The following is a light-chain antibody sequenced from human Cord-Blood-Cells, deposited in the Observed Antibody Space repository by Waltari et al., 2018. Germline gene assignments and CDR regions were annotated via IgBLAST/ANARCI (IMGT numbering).Light chain of an antibody. CDR3: QQYGSSPRT. CDR2: GAS. Sequence: EIVLPQSPGTLSLSPGERATLSCRASQSVSSSYLAWYQQKPGQAPRLLIYGASSRATDIPDRFSGSGSGTDFTLTISRLEPEDFAVYYCQQYGSSPRTFGQGTKVEIK. J-gene: IGKJ1*01. V-gene: IGKV3-20*01. CDR1: QSVSSSY.